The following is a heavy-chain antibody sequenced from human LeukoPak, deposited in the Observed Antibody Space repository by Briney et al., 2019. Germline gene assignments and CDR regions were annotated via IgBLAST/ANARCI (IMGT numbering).Heavy chain of an antibody. CDR2: IIPIFGTA. J-gene: IGHJ4*02. CDR3: ARHSAPEVEMATITSPLFDY. V-gene: IGHV1-69*05. CDR1: VGTFISYA. D-gene: IGHD5-24*01. Sequence: ASVKVSCKASVGTFISYAISWVRQAPGQGLEWMGGIIPIFGTANYAQKFQGRVTITTDESTSTAYMELSSLRSEDTAVYYCARHSAPEVEMATITSPLFDYWGQGTLVTVSS.